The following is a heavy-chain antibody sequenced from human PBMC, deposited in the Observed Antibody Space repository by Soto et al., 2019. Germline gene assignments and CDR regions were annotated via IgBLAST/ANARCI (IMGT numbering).Heavy chain of an antibody. D-gene: IGHD2-21*01. Sequence: PGGSLRLSCAASGFTFSDYAMSWVRQAPGKGLEWVSGLSGGGVSTYYADSVKGRFTISRDNSKNTLYLQMNSLRVEDTAVYYCAKGGDGYNFDYWGQGTLVTVSS. CDR1: GFTFSDYA. V-gene: IGHV3-23*01. CDR2: LSGGGVST. J-gene: IGHJ4*02. CDR3: AKGGDGYNFDY.